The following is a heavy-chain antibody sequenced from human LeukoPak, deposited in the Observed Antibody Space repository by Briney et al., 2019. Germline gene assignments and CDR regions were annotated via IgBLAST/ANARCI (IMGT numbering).Heavy chain of an antibody. CDR1: XXXXSSXW. V-gene: IGHV3-7*01. CDR3: ARSRSAGY. CDR2: IKRDGSEK. Sequence: SXXLSCAASXXXXSSXWMSXVXQXPGKGLEWVANIKRDGSEKYYVDSVKGRFTISRDNAKNSLYLQMDSLRAEDTAVYYCARSRSAGYWGQGTLVTVSS. J-gene: IGHJ4*02.